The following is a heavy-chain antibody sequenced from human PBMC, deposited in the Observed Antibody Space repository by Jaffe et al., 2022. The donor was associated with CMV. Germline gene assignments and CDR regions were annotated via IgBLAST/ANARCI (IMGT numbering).Heavy chain of an antibody. V-gene: IGHV4-39*01. J-gene: IGHJ4*02. D-gene: IGHD3-22*01. CDR1: GDSITSSQYY. CDR3: ARDYDSENYCFDS. Sequence: QLQLQESGPGLVKTSETLSLTCTVSGDSITSSQYYWGWIRQPPGKGLEWIGSIYYTGYAYFNPSLKSRVTISIDTSKSQFSLKLSSLTAADTALYYCARDYDSENYCFDSWGPGTLVTVSS. CDR2: IYYTGYA.